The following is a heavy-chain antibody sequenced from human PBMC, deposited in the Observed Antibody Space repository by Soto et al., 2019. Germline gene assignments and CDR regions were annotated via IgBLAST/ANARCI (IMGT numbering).Heavy chain of an antibody. D-gene: IGHD2-2*01. CDR3: ARDWTSSHFEC. CDR2: TYYRSKWYN. Sequence: SHTLSLTCAISGDSVSSNSAAWNLIRQSPSRGLEWLGRTYYRSKWYNDYGVSVKSRITIEPDTSKNQFSLQLNSVTPEDTAVYYCARDWTSSHFECWGKGTLVTVSS. CDR1: GDSVSSNSAA. V-gene: IGHV6-1*01. J-gene: IGHJ4*02.